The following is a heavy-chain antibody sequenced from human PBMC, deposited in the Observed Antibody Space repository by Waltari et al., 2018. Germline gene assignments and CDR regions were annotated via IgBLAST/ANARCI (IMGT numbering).Heavy chain of an antibody. V-gene: IGHV3-72*01. J-gene: IGHJ6*02. CDR1: GFPFRDHY. D-gene: IGHD2-2*02. CDR2: TRNKENSYST. CDR3: VRSYTASPMDV. Sequence: EVQLVASGGALVHPGGSLRLSGSGSGFPFRDHYIDWVRQAPGKGLEWLGLTRNKENSYSTVYAASVKGRFTISRDDSKNLAYLQMNSLRIEDTAIYYCVRSYTASPMDVWGQGTTVTVSS.